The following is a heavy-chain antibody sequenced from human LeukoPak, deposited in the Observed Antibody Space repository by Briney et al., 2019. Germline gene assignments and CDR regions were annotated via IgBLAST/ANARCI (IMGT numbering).Heavy chain of an antibody. Sequence: GGSLRLSCAASGFTFSSYSMNWVRQAPGKGLEWVSYISSSSSTIYYADSVKGRFTISRDNAKNSLYLQMNSLRAEGTAVYYCASITMVRGVPHWGQGTLVTVSS. J-gene: IGHJ4*02. CDR2: ISSSSSTI. D-gene: IGHD3-10*01. CDR1: GFTFSSYS. V-gene: IGHV3-48*01. CDR3: ASITMVRGVPH.